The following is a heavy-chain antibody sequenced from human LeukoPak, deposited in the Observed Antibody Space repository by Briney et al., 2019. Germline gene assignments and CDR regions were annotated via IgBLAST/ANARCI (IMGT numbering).Heavy chain of an antibody. Sequence: ASQTLSLTCAVSGGSISSGGYSWSWIRQPPGKGLEWIGYIYHSGSTYYNPSLKSRVTISVDTSKNQFSRKLSAVTAAGTAVYYCARARPYGDQPFDYWGQGNLVTVSS. D-gene: IGHD4-17*01. V-gene: IGHV4-30-2*01. CDR3: ARARPYGDQPFDY. J-gene: IGHJ4*02. CDR1: GGSISSGGYS. CDR2: IYHSGST.